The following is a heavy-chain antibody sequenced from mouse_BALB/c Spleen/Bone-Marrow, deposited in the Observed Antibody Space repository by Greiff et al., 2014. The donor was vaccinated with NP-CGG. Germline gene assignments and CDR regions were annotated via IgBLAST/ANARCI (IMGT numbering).Heavy chain of an antibody. Sequence: VQLQQSGGGLVQPGGSLKLSCAASGFDFSRYWMSWVRQAPGKGLEWIGEINPDSSTINYTPSLKDKFIISRDNAKNTLYLQMSKVRSEDTALYDCARLGYYGYFDYWGQGTTLTVSS. CDR2: INPDSSTI. J-gene: IGHJ2*01. CDR1: GFDFSRYW. CDR3: ARLGYYGYFDY. V-gene: IGHV4-1*02. D-gene: IGHD2-3*01.